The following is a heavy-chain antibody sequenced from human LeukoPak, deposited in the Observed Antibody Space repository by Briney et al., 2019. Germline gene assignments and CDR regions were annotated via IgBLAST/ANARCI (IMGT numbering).Heavy chain of an antibody. V-gene: IGHV3-30*03. J-gene: IGHJ4*02. CDR3: ARGYSSSWFDY. D-gene: IGHD6-13*01. Sequence: GRSLRLSCAASGFTFSSYGMHWVRQAPGKGLEWVAVISYDGSNKYYADSVKGRFTISRDNSKNTPYLQMNSLRAEDTAVYYCARGYSSSWFDYWGQGTLVTVSS. CDR2: ISYDGSNK. CDR1: GFTFSSYG.